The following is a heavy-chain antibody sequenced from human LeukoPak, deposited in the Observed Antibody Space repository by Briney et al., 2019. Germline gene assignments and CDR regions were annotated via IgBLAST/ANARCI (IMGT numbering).Heavy chain of an antibody. Sequence: ASVKVSCKASGGTFSSYAISWVRQAPGQGLEWMGGTIPIFGTANYAQRFQGRVTITADESTSTAYMELSSLRSEDTAVYYCATPIAVAGIFDYWGQGTLVTVSS. V-gene: IGHV1-69*13. CDR1: GGTFSSYA. CDR3: ATPIAVAGIFDY. J-gene: IGHJ4*02. D-gene: IGHD6-19*01. CDR2: TIPIFGTA.